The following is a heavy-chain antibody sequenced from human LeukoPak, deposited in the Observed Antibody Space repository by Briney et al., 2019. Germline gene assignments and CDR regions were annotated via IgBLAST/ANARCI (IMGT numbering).Heavy chain of an antibody. J-gene: IGHJ4*02. Sequence: GGSLRLSCAASGFTFNSYAMSWVRQAPGKGLEWVSNISGSGGSTFYADSMKGRFTISRDSSRRTVYMQMNSLRAEDTAIYYWAKESSYYGSGSYYYWGQGTLVTVSS. CDR3: AKESSYYGSGSYYY. CDR1: GFTFNSYA. V-gene: IGHV3-23*01. CDR2: ISGSGGST. D-gene: IGHD3-10*01.